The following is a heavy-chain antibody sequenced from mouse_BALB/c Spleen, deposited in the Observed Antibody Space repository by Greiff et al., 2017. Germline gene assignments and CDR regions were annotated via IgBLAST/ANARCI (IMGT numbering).Heavy chain of an antibody. CDR1: GYTFTSYY. CDR3: TRPYGPSSWFAY. D-gene: IGHD1-1*01. CDR2: INPSNGGT. Sequence: QVQLQQPGAELVKPGASVKLSCKASGYTFTSYYMYWVKQRPGQGLEWIGGINPSNGGTNFNEKFKSKATLTVDKSSSTAYMQLSSLTSEDSAVYYCTRPYGPSSWFAYWGQGTLVTGSA. V-gene: IGHV1S81*02. J-gene: IGHJ3*01.